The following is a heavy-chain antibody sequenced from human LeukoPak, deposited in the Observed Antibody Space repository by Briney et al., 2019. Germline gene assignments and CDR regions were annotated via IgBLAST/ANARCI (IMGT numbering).Heavy chain of an antibody. V-gene: IGHV5-10-1*01. D-gene: IGHD4-17*01. CDR3: ARHRGGDYGLDAFDI. Sequence: RGESLQISCKGSGYSFTSYWISWVRQMPGKGLEWMGRIDPSDSYTNYSPSFQGHVTISADKSISTAYLQWSTLKASDTAMYYCARHRGGDYGLDAFDIWGQGTMVTVSS. J-gene: IGHJ3*02. CDR2: IDPSDSYT. CDR1: GYSFTSYW.